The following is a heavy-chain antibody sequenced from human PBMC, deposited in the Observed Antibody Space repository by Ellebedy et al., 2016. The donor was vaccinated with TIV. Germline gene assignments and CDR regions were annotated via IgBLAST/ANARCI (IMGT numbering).Heavy chain of an antibody. V-gene: IGHV3-48*02. J-gene: IGHJ4*02. CDR1: GFTFSRFG. Sequence: GESLKISCAASGFTFSRFGMDWVRQAPGKGLEWISYISDSSRTIHYADSVKGRFTVSRDNAENALYLQMNSLRDEDTAVYYCARDVGADTNDNWGQGTLVTVSS. CDR2: ISDSSRTI. CDR3: ARDVGADTNDN.